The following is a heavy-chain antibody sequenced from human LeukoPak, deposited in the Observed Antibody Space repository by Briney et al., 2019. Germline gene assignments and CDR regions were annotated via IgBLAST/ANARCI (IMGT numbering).Heavy chain of an antibody. CDR3: ATRLGYCSSTSCYAVFDY. J-gene: IGHJ4*02. CDR1: GGSISNYY. D-gene: IGHD2-2*01. V-gene: IGHV4-4*07. Sequence: SETLSLTCTVSGGSISNYYWSWVRQPAGKGLEWIGRIYSSGSTNYNPSLKSRVTISVDTSKNQFSLKLSSVTAADTAVYYCATRLGYCSSTSCYAVFDYWGQGTLVTVSS. CDR2: IYSSGST.